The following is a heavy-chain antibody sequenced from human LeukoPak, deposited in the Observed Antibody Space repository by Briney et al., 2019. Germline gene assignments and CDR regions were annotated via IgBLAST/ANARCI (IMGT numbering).Heavy chain of an antibody. V-gene: IGHV3-30*02. CDR2: IRYDGSNK. Sequence: PGRSLRLSCAASGFTFSSYGMHWVRQAPGKGLEWVAFIRYDGSNKYYADSVKGRFTISRDKSKNTLYLQMNSLRAEDTAVYYCARELGYSYGSPPRFDPWGQGTLVTVSS. D-gene: IGHD5-18*01. CDR3: ARELGYSYGSPPRFDP. J-gene: IGHJ5*02. CDR1: GFTFSSYG.